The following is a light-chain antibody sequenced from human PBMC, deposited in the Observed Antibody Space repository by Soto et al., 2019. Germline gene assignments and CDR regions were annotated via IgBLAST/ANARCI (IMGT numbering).Light chain of an antibody. J-gene: IGKJ4*01. CDR1: QTVLYSSDNKNY. V-gene: IGKV4-1*01. CDR3: QQYYGSPVT. CDR2: WAS. Sequence: DIVMTQSPDSRAVSLGERATINCKSSQTVLYSSDNKNYLAWYQQKPGQPPKLLIYWASTRESGVPDRFSGSGSGTEFTLTISSLQAEDVAVYYCQQYYGSPVTFGGGTKVEMK.